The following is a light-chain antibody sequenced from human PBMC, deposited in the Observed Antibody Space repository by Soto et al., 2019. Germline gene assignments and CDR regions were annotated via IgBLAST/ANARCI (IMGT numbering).Light chain of an antibody. Sequence: QSVLTQPPSASGTPGQRVTLSCSGSSSNIGGNTVNWYQHLPGTAPKLLIYSNNQGPSGVPDRFSGSKSGTSASLAISGLQSEDEADYFCVAWDDSLNGWVFGGGTKLTVL. CDR1: SSNIGGNT. CDR3: VAWDDSLNGWV. J-gene: IGLJ3*02. V-gene: IGLV1-44*01. CDR2: SNN.